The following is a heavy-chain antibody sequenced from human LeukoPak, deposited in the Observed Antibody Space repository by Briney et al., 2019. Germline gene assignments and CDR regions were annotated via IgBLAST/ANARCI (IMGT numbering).Heavy chain of an antibody. J-gene: IGHJ4*02. CDR1: GFTFSSYG. CDR2: IWYDGGNK. D-gene: IGHD5-18*01. V-gene: IGHV3-33*01. CDR3: ASPRVDTAMVMLPQFDY. Sequence: GRSLRLSCAASGFTFSSYGMHWVRQAPGKGLEWVAVIWYDGGNKYYADSVKGRFTISRDNSKNTLYLQMNSLRAEDTAVYYCASPRVDTAMVMLPQFDYWGQGTLVTVSS.